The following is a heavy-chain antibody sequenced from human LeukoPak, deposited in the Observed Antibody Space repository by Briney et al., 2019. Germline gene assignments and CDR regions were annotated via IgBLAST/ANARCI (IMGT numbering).Heavy chain of an antibody. CDR3: ARDYIAVAGRALGY. J-gene: IGHJ4*02. CDR2: INPNSGGT. CDR1: GYTFTSYY. D-gene: IGHD6-19*01. V-gene: IGHV1-2*02. Sequence: ASVKVSCKASGYTFTSYYMHWVRQAPGQGLEWMGWINPNSGGTNYAQKFQGRVTMTRDTSISTAYMELSRLRSDDTAVYYCARDYIAVAGRALGYWGQGTLVTVSS.